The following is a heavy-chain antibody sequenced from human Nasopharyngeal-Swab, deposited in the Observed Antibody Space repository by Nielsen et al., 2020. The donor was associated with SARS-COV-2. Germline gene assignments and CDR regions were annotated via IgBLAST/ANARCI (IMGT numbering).Heavy chain of an antibody. V-gene: IGHV3-21*01. D-gene: IGHD3-3*01. CDR3: ARDGLDYDFWSAYFMDV. J-gene: IGHJ6*02. CDR2: ISSSSSYI. CDR1: GFTFNNYN. Sequence: GGSLTLSCAASGFTFNNYNFNWVRQAPGKGLEWVSSISSSSSYIYYADSAKGRFTISRDNAKNSLYLQMNSPRAEDTAVYYCARDGLDYDFWSAYFMDVWGQGTTVTVSS.